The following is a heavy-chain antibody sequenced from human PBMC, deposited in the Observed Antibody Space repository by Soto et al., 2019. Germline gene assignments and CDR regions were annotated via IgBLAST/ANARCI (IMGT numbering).Heavy chain of an antibody. V-gene: IGHV4-61*01. CDR2: VYYSGNA. Sequence: SETLSLTCSVSDDSINSDKYYWGWIRQPPGKGLEWIGCVYYSGNANYNPSLETRVAISVDTSRNRFSLNLTSATAADTAVYYCARKGAAASYAHYYMDVWGRGTAVTVSS. CDR3: ARKGAAASYAHYYMDV. CDR1: DDSINSDKYY. D-gene: IGHD6-13*01. J-gene: IGHJ6*03.